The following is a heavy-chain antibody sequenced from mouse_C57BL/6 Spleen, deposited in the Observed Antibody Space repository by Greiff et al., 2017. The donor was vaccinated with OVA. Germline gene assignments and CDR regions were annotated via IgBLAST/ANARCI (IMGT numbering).Heavy chain of an antibody. D-gene: IGHD2-4*01. CDR3: ARSKDYDYGYFDV. CDR1: GYTFTSYW. Sequence: QVQLQQSGAELVKPGASVKLSCKASGYTFTSYWMHWVKQRPGQGLEWIGMIHPNSGSTNYNEKFKSKATLTVDKSSSTAYMQLSSLTSEDSAVYYCARSKDYDYGYFDVWGTGTTVTVSS. V-gene: IGHV1-64*01. J-gene: IGHJ1*03. CDR2: IHPNSGST.